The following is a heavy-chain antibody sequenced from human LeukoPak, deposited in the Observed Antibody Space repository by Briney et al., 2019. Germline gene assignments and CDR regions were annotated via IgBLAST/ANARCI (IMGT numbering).Heavy chain of an antibody. CDR3: ARRAVRSRSAFDI. Sequence: SETLSLTCTVSGGSISSSTYYWGWIRQPPGKGLEWIGSIHYTGNTYYNPSLKSRVTISVDTSKNQFSLKLSSVTAADTAVYYCARRAVRSRSAFDIWGQGTMVTVSS. CDR1: GGSISSSTYY. D-gene: IGHD3-10*01. V-gene: IGHV4-39*07. CDR2: IHYTGNT. J-gene: IGHJ3*02.